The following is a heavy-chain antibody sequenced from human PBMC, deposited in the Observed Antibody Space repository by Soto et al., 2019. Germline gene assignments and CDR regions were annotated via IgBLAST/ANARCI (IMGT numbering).Heavy chain of an antibody. J-gene: IGHJ3*02. Sequence: QVQLVQSGAEVKKPGASVKVSCKASGYTFTSYGISWVPQAPGQGLEWMGWISAYNGNTNYAQKLQGRVTMTTDTSTSTAYMEMRSLRSDDTAVYYCARGGYCISTSCTDGAFDIWGQGTMVTVSS. D-gene: IGHD2-2*01. CDR2: ISAYNGNT. CDR3: ARGGYCISTSCTDGAFDI. CDR1: GYTFTSYG. V-gene: IGHV1-18*01.